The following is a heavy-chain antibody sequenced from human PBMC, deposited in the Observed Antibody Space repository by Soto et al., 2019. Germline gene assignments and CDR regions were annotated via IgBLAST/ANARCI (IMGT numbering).Heavy chain of an antibody. D-gene: IGHD2-21*01. Sequence: QVQLVESGGGVVQPGRSLRLSCAVSGFTFSNYAMHWVRQAPGKGLEWVAIVSHDGNNQYYADSAKGRFTISRDNSANAPYLQMTSLGTEDTAVFYCASDGATQLWRACYFDLWGRGTLVTVSP. CDR2: VSHDGNNQ. CDR3: ASDGATQLWRACYFDL. V-gene: IGHV3-30-3*01. CDR1: GFTFSNYA. J-gene: IGHJ2*01.